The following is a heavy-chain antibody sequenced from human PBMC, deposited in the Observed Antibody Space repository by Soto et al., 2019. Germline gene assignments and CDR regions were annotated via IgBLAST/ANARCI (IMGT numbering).Heavy chain of an antibody. D-gene: IGHD3-10*01. Sequence: PGGSLRLSCAASGFTFSNAWMNWVRQAPGKGMEWVGFIKSQTDGGTADYAASVRGRFTISRDDSKKMAYLQMNSLQTEDSGVYYCIGSFPFWGQGTLVTVSS. CDR3: IGSFPF. V-gene: IGHV3-15*07. CDR1: GFTFSNAW. J-gene: IGHJ4*02. CDR2: IKSQTDGGTA.